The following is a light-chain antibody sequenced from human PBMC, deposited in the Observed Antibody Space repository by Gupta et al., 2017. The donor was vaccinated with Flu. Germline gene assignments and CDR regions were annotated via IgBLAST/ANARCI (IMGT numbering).Light chain of an antibody. Sequence: GTNSFHGDPQHPEPPPNLLIYENIKRSAGIPARFSASKSATAATLRSTGLQSGEEADYYCGTGDSSRCDWVFGGGTKLTVL. CDR2: ENI. J-gene: IGLJ3*02. CDR3: GTGDSSRCDWV. CDR1: GTNS. V-gene: IGLV1-51*02.